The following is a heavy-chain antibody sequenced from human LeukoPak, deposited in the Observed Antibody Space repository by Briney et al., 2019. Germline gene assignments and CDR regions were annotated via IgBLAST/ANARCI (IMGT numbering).Heavy chain of an antibody. D-gene: IGHD2-2*01. CDR1: GGSISSGGYS. J-gene: IGHJ5*02. V-gene: IGHV4-30-2*01. CDR2: IYHNGRT. Sequence: SQTLSLTCAVSGGSISSGGYSWIWIRQPPGKGLEWIVYIYHNGRTYYNPSLKSRVTISVDRSKNQFSLKLSSVTAADTAVYYCARGGYCSSTSCYEGWFDPWGQGTLVIVSS. CDR3: ARGGYCSSTSCYEGWFDP.